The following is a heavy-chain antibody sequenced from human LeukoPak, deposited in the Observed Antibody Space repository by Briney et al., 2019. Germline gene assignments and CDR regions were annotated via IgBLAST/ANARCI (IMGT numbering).Heavy chain of an antibody. CDR1: GFTFSSYA. D-gene: IGHD2-21*02. J-gene: IGHJ5*02. CDR2: ISSSGGTT. Sequence: GGSLRLSCAASGFTFSSYAMNWVRQAPGKGLEWVSVISSSGGTTYYSDSVKGRFIISRDNSKNTLYLQMNSLRAEDTAVYYCAKEVTRVSRKAGDWFDPRGQGTRVTVSS. V-gene: IGHV3-23*01. CDR3: AKEVTRVSRKAGDWFDP.